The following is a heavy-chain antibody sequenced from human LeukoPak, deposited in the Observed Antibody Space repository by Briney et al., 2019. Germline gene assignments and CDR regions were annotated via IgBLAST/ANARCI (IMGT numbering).Heavy chain of an antibody. CDR3: ASLARGGSYSDAFDI. CDR1: GFTFSSYS. D-gene: IGHD1-26*01. V-gene: IGHV3-21*04. CDR2: ITSSSSYI. J-gene: IGHJ3*02. Sequence: PGGSLRLSCAASGFTFSSYSMNWVRQAPGKGLEWVSSITSSSSYIYYADSVKGRFTISRDNAKNSLYLQMNSLRAEDTALYYCASLARGGSYSDAFDIWGQGTMVTVSS.